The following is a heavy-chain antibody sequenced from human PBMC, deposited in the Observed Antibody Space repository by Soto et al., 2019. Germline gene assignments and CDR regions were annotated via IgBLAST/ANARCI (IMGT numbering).Heavy chain of an antibody. V-gene: IGHV3-30-3*01. J-gene: IGHJ6*02. CDR2: ISYEGSNT. Sequence: PGGSLRLSCVASGFTFDTYGIHWVRQAPGKGLQWVALISYEGSNTYYADSVRGRFTISRDNSKNTPYLQMNTLRPEDTGLYYFARVTPGNNLYYFSGLDFWGQGTSVTVSS. D-gene: IGHD1-1*01. CDR1: GFTFDTYG. CDR3: ARVTPGNNLYYFSGLDF.